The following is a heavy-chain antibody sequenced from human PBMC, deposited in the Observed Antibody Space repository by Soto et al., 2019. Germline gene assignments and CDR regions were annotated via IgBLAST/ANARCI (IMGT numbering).Heavy chain of an antibody. V-gene: IGHV3-53*01. CDR1: RFTVSNNY. D-gene: IGHD5-18*01. Sequence: GALRLSCSASRFTVSNNYMTWVRQAPGKGLEWVSFIYSSGSTYYADSVKGRFTISRDNFKNTLYLQMNSLRAEDTAVYYCARGYSYTQPVFDYWGLGTLVTVSS. CDR3: ARGYSYTQPVFDY. J-gene: IGHJ4*02. CDR2: IYSSGST.